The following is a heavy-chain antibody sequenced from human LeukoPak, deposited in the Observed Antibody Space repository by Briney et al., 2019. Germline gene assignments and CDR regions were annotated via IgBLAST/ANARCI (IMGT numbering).Heavy chain of an antibody. CDR3: ARDLGVSIAAAGAS. CDR2: IIPIFGTA. CDR1: GGTFSSYA. D-gene: IGHD6-13*01. V-gene: IGHV1-69*05. J-gene: IGHJ5*02. Sequence: GASVKVSCKASGGTFSSYAISWVRQAPGQGLEWMGGIIPIFGTANYAQKFQGRGTITTDESTSTAYMELSSLRSEDTAVYYCARDLGVSIAAAGASWGQGTLVTVSS.